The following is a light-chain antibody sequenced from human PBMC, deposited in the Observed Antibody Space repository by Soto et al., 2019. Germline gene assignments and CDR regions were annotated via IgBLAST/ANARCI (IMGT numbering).Light chain of an antibody. CDR3: NSYTSKSTGV. V-gene: IGLV2-14*01. CDR2: EFS. CDR1: SSDVGGSIY. Sequence: QSVLTQPASGSGSPGQSITISCTGTSSDVGGSIYVSWYQQHPGKAPKLILYEFSNWPSGVSNRFSCSKSGNPASLTISGLQAEDDADYYCNSYTSKSTGVFGTGTKVTVL. J-gene: IGLJ1*01.